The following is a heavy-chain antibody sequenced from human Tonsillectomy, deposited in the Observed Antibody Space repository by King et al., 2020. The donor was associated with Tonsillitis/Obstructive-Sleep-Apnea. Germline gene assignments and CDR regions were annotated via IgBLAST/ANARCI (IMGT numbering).Heavy chain of an antibody. V-gene: IGHV3-15*07. J-gene: IGHJ6*02. Sequence: VQLVESGGGLVKPGGSLRLSCAASGFTFTNAWMNWVRQAPGKGLEWVGRIKSKTDGGTTDYAAPVKGRFTISRDDSRTTLYVQMSSLKNEDTAVYYCTTLASYSYYYGMDVWGQGTTVTVSS. CDR3: TTLASYSYYYGMDV. CDR2: IKSKTDGGTT. CDR1: GFTFTNAW.